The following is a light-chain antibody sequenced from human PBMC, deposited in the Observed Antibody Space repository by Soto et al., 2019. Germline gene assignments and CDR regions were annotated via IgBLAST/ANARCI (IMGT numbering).Light chain of an antibody. CDR2: WAS. Sequence: DIVMTQSPDSLAVSLGERATINCKSSQSVLYSSNNKNYLAWYQQKPGQPPKLLIYWASTRESGVPDRFSGSGSGTDFTLTISSLQAEDVAVYYCQQYYSIPLTVGGGTKV. CDR3: QQYYSIPLT. CDR1: QSVLYSSNNKNY. V-gene: IGKV4-1*01. J-gene: IGKJ4*01.